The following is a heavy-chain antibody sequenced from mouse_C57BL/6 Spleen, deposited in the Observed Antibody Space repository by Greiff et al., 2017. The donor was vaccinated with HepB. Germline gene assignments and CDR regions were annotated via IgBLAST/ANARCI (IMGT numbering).Heavy chain of an antibody. CDR3: AGEDYAFAY. V-gene: IGHV1-82*01. D-gene: IGHD2-4*01. J-gene: IGHJ3*01. CDR2: IDPGDGDT. CDR1: GYAFSSSW. Sequence: QVQLQQSGPELVKPGASVKISCKASGYAFSSSWMNWVKQRPGKGLEWIGRIDPGDGDTNYNGKFKGKATLTADKSSSTAYMQLSSLTSEDSAVYFCAGEDYAFAYWGQGTLVTVSA.